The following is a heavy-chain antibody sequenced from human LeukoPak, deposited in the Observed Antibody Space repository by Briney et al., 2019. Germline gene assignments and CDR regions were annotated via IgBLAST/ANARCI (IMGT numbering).Heavy chain of an antibody. V-gene: IGHV3-23*01. CDR3: AKLRNIVVVPAAIPSNWFDP. J-gene: IGHJ5*02. Sequence: GGSLRLSCAASGFTFSSYAMSWVRQAPGKGLEWVSAISGSGGSTYYADSVKGRFTISRDNSKNTLYLQMNSLRAEDTAVYYCAKLRNIVVVPAAIPSNWFDPRGQGTLVTVSS. CDR2: ISGSGGST. D-gene: IGHD2-2*02. CDR1: GFTFSSYA.